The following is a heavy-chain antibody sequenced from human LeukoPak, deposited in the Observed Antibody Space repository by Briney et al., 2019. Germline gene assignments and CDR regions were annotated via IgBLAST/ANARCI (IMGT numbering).Heavy chain of an antibody. CDR1: GYTFTSYA. CDR3: ARNFRYYDISTGYSNWFDP. V-gene: IGHV7-4-1*02. Sequence: ASVKVSCKASGYTFTSYAMNWVRQAPGQGLEWMGWINTNTGNPTYAQGFTGRFVFSLDTSVSTAYLQISSLKAEDTAVYYCARNFRYYDISTGYSNWFDPWGQGTLVTVSS. J-gene: IGHJ5*02. D-gene: IGHD3-9*01. CDR2: INTNTGNP.